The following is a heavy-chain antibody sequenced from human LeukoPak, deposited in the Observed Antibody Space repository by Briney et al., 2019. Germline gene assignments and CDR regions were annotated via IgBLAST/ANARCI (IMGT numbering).Heavy chain of an antibody. D-gene: IGHD1-20*01. CDR1: GFTFSSYA. J-gene: IGHJ4*02. Sequence: GGSLRLSCAASGFTFSSYAMHWVRQAPGKGLEWVAVISYDGSSKYYADSVKGRFTISRDNSKNTLYLQMNSLRAEDTAVYYCAKGPDGITGRSYDYWGQGTLVTVSS. V-gene: IGHV3-30-3*01. CDR2: ISYDGSSK. CDR3: AKGPDGITGRSYDY.